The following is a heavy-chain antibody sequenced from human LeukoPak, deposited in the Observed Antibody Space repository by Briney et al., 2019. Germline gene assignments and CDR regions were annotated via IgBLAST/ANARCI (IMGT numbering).Heavy chain of an antibody. CDR3: ARVAGYMIEDYFDY. CDR1: GGSISSYY. V-gene: IGHV4-59*01. D-gene: IGHD3-22*01. J-gene: IGHJ4*02. CDR2: IYYSGST. Sequence: SETLSLTCTVSGGSISSYYWSWIRQPPGKGLEWIGYIYYSGSTNYNPSLKSRVTISVDTSKNQFSLKLSSVTAADTAVYYCARVAGYMIEDYFDYWGQGTLVTVSS.